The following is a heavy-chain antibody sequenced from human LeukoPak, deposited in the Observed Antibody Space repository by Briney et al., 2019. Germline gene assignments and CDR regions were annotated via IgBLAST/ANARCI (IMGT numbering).Heavy chain of an antibody. CDR3: ASYYYDSSGYYGGDY. J-gene: IGHJ4*02. D-gene: IGHD3-22*01. Sequence: GGSLRVSCAASGFTFSSYAMSWVRQAPGKGLEWVSAISGSGGSTYYADSVKGRFTISRDNSKNTLYLQMNSLRAEDTAVYYCASYYYDSSGYYGGDYWGQGTLVTVSS. CDR2: ISGSGGST. CDR1: GFTFSSYA. V-gene: IGHV3-23*01.